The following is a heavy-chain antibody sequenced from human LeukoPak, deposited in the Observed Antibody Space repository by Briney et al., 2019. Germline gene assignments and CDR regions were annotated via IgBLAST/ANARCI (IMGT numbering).Heavy chain of an antibody. CDR1: GFTFSSYW. Sequence: GGSLRLSCAASGFTFSSYWMHWVRQAPGKGLVRVSRISTDGSDTMYADSVKGPFPISRDNAKNTVYLLMNSLRAEDTALYYCASGGPSFSFGQRDYWGQGTLVAVSS. D-gene: IGHD3-3*01. J-gene: IGHJ4*02. CDR2: ISTDGSDT. V-gene: IGHV3-74*03. CDR3: ASGGPSFSFGQRDY.